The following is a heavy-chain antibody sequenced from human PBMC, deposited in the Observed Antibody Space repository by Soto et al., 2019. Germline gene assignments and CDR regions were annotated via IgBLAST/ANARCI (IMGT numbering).Heavy chain of an antibody. D-gene: IGHD6-19*01. J-gene: IGHJ5*02. Sequence: NPSETLSLTCSVSGGSINSSSYFWGWVRQPPGKGLEWIGSIYYSGSTYYNPSLRSRVTISVDTSKNQFSLKLSSVTAADTAVFYCARHYSSGSRNWFDPWGQGTLVTVSS. V-gene: IGHV4-39*01. CDR1: GGSINSSSYF. CDR3: ARHYSSGSRNWFDP. CDR2: IYYSGST.